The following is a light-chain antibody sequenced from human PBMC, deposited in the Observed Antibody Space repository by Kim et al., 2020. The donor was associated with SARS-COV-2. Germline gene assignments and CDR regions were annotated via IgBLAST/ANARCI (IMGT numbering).Light chain of an antibody. CDR3: QAWDSSTVV. CDR1: KLWEKY. J-gene: IGLJ2*01. V-gene: IGLV3-1*01. Sequence: VSPGQTAPITCSAEKLWEKYASLYQQRPAQSPSLVIFQDNKRPSGIPERFSGSNSGNTATLTISGTQTMDEADYYCQAWDSSTVVFGGGTQLTVL. CDR2: QDN.